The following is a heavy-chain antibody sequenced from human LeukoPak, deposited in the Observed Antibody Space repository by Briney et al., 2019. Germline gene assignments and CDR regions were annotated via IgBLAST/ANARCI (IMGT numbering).Heavy chain of an antibody. CDR3: ARDLEKGREPPNPFDY. CDR2: INPNSGGT. CDR1: GYTFTSYY. Sequence: ASVKVSCKASGYTFTSYYMHWVRQAPGQGLEWMGWINPNSGGTNYAQKFQGWVTMTRDTSISTAYMELSRLRSDDTAVYYCARDLEKGREPPNPFDYWGQGTLVTVSS. J-gene: IGHJ4*02. V-gene: IGHV1-2*04. D-gene: IGHD1-26*01.